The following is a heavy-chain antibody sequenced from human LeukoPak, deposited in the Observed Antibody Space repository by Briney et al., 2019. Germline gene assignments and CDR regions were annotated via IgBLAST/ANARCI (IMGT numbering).Heavy chain of an antibody. J-gene: IGHJ3*02. CDR3: ARGPTTWGPFDAFDI. Sequence: IPSETLSLTCTVSGGSISSGSYYWSWIRQPAGKGLEWIGRIYTSGSTNYNPSLKSRVTISVDTSKNQFSLKLSSVTAADTAVYYCARGPTTWGPFDAFDIWGQGTMVTVSS. V-gene: IGHV4-61*02. D-gene: IGHD3-16*01. CDR1: GGSISSGSYY. CDR2: IYTSGST.